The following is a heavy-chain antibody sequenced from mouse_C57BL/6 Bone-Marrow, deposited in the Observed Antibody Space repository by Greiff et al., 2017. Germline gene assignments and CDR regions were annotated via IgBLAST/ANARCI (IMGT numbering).Heavy chain of an antibody. D-gene: IGHD1-1*01. J-gene: IGHJ3*01. CDR1: GFTFSSYA. CDR2: ISDGGSYT. V-gene: IGHV5-4*01. CDR3: ARDLTSVAAY. Sequence: EVKLMESGGGLVKPGASVKLSCAASGFTFSSYAMSWVRQTPEKRLEWVATISDGGSYTYYPDNVKGRFTISRDNAKNNLYLQMRHLKSEDTAMYYCARDLTSVAAYWGQGTLVTVSA.